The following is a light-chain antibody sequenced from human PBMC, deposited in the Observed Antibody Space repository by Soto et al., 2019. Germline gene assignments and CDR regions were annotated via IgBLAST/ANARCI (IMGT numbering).Light chain of an antibody. J-gene: IGKJ4*01. CDR1: QGISSF. Sequence: DIQMTQSPSTLSASTGDRVTITCRASQGISSFLACYQQTPGKAPMLLNYAASTLKSGVPRSFSGSGSGTDFTLTISSLHAEDFATYYCQHLNDSPLTFGGGTKVDIK. CDR3: QHLNDSPLT. CDR2: AAS. V-gene: IGKV1-9*01.